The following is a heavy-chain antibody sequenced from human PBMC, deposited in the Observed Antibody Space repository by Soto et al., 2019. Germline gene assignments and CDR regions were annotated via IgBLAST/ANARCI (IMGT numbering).Heavy chain of an antibody. CDR1: GFTFSNYA. CDR3: AKTRLGIWPPAFDY. J-gene: IGHJ4*02. Sequence: GGSLRLSCAASGFTFSNYAMNWVRQAPGKGLEWVSAISSSSGSTYYADSVKGRFTISRDNSKNTLYLQMNSLRAEDTAVYYCAKTRLGIWPPAFDYWGQGTLVTVSS. D-gene: IGHD2-15*01. V-gene: IGHV3-23*01. CDR2: ISSSSGST.